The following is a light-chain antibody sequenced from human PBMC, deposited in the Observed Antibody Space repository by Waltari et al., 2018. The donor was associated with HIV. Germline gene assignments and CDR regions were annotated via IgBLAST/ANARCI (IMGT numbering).Light chain of an antibody. CDR2: SNN. V-gene: IGLV1-44*01. CDR1: SSNIGSNY. J-gene: IGLJ3*02. CDR3: AAWDDSLNAWV. Sequence: QSVLTQPPSASGTPGQRVTISCSGSSSNIGSNYVYCYQQLPGPAPQLLIYSNNQRPSGVPDRISGSKSGTSASRAISGLQSVDEADYYCAAWDDSLNAWVFGGGTKLTVL.